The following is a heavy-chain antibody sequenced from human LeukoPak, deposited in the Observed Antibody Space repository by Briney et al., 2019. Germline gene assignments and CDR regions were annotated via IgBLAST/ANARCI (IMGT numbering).Heavy chain of an antibody. J-gene: IGHJ4*02. CDR1: GFTFSSFG. CDR3: AKETYDSSGYYFAYFDY. Sequence: GGSLRLSCAASGFTFSSFGMHWVRQAPGKGLEWVAIISYDGSLKYYADFVKGRFTISRTNSKNTLYLQISSLRVEDTAVYYCAKETYDSSGYYFAYFDYWGQGTLVTVSA. CDR2: ISYDGSLK. V-gene: IGHV3-30*18. D-gene: IGHD3-22*01.